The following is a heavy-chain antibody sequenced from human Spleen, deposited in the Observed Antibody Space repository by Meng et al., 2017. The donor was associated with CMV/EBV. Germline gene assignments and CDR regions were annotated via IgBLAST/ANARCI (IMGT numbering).Heavy chain of an antibody. V-gene: IGHV1-2*02. D-gene: IGHD4/OR15-4a*01. CDR2: IHPHRGDT. J-gene: IGHJ3*01. CDR1: GYTFTAHY. CDR3: ARDPGSANTYDAFDV. Sequence: ASVKVSCKASGYTFTAHYFHWVRQAPGQGLEWMGWIHPHRGDTNYAQQFQGRVTMTRDTSISTAYMELSRLRSDDRAMYYCARDPGSANTYDAFDVWGQGTMVTVSS.